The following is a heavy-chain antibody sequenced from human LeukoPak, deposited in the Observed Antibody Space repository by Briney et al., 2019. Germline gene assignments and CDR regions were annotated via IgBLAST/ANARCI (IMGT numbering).Heavy chain of an antibody. CDR2: VFYSGST. V-gene: IGHV4-59*01. Sequence: SETLSLTCAVSVGYISSYYWTWIRQSPGKGLEWIGNVFYSGSTNYNPSLKGRVTISIDTSKNHFSLKLTSVTAADTAVYFCASGTVSGVIAPHSFHYWGRGTLVTVSS. CDR1: VGYISSYY. CDR3: ASGTVSGVIAPHSFHY. D-gene: IGHD3-16*02. J-gene: IGHJ4*01.